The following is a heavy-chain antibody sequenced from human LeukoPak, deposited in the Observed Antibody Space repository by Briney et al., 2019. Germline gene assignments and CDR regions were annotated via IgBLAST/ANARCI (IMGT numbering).Heavy chain of an antibody. CDR2: MNPNSGNT. J-gene: IGHJ4*02. CDR1: GYTFTSYD. CDR3: AREGYSSGGFDY. V-gene: IGHV1-8*01. Sequence: PGASVKVSCKASGYTFTSYDINWVRQATGQWLEWMGWMNPNSGNTGYAQKYQGRVTMTRNTSISTASMELSSLRSEDTAVYYCAREGYSSGGFDYWGQGPLVTVSS. D-gene: IGHD6-19*01.